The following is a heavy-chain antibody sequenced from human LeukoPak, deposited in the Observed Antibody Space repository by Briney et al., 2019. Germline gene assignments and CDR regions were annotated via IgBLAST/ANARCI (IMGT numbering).Heavy chain of an antibody. CDR1: GYTLTELS. D-gene: IGHD3-9*01. J-gene: IGHJ3*02. CDR3: ARGVLIQGRGAFDI. CDR2: INPSGGST. V-gene: IGHV1-2*02. Sequence: ASVKVSCKVSGYTLTELSMHWVRQAPGQGLEWMGIINPSGGSTNYAQKFQDRVAMTRDTSINTAYMELSSLTYDDTAVYYCARGVLIQGRGAFDIWGQGAMVTVSS.